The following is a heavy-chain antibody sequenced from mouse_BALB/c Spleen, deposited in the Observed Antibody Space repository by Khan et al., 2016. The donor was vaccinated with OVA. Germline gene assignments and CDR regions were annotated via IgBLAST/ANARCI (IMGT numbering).Heavy chain of an antibody. CDR2: INTYTGEP. CDR3: ARPYDGYGYFDY. CDR1: GYTFTNYG. D-gene: IGHD2-3*01. V-gene: IGHV9-3-1*01. J-gene: IGHJ2*01. Sequence: QIQLVQSGPELKKPGETVKISCKASGYTFTNYGINWVKQAPGKGLKWMGWINTYTGEPTYADDFKGRFAFSLETSASTAFSQINNLKNEDTATYFCARPYDGYGYFDYWGQGTTLTVSS.